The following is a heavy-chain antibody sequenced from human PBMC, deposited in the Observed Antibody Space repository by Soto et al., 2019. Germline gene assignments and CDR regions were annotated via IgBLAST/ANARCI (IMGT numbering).Heavy chain of an antibody. CDR2: TYYRSKWYN. CDR3: AREGKQWLEPQDGMDV. Sequence: KQSQTLSLTCAISGDSVSSNSAAWNWIRQSPSRGLEWLGRTYYRSKWYNDYAVSVKSRITINPDTSKNQFSLQLNSVTPEDTAVYYCAREGKQWLEPQDGMDVWGQGTTVTVSS. CDR1: GDSVSSNSAA. V-gene: IGHV6-1*01. J-gene: IGHJ6*02. D-gene: IGHD6-19*01.